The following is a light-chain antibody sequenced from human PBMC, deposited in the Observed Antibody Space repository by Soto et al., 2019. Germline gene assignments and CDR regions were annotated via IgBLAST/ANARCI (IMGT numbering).Light chain of an antibody. V-gene: IGLV1-51*01. CDR2: DTY. J-gene: IGLJ2*01. CDR3: ASWDSNLSGVV. CDR1: TANVGNNY. Sequence: QAVLTQPPSVSAAPGQRVTISCSGITANVGNNYVCWYQHLPGTAPKLLIYDTYKRPSGIPDRFSGSKSGTSATLGIAGLQPGDEADYYCASWDSNLSGVVFGGGTKLTVL.